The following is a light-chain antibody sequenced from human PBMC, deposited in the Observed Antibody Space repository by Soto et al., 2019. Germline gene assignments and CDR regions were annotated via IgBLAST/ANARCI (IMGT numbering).Light chain of an antibody. V-gene: IGLV1-44*01. J-gene: IGLJ1*01. CDR3: AAWDDSLNGLV. Sequence: QSVLTQPPSASGTPGQRVTISCSGSSSNIGSNTVNWYQQLPGTAPKLLIYNNHQRPSGVTDRFSGSKSGTSASLALSGLQSEDESEYYCAAWDDSLNGLVFGTGTKVTVL. CDR2: NNH. CDR1: SSNIGSNT.